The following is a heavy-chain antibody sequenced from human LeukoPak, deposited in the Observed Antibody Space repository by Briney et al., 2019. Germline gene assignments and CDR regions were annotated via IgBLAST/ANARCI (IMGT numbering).Heavy chain of an antibody. J-gene: IGHJ6*02. CDR3: ARDNSPNYYYYYGMDV. CDR1: GFTFSSYA. D-gene: IGHD2/OR15-2a*01. V-gene: IGHV3-30-3*01. CDR2: ISYDGSNK. Sequence: GGSLRLSCAASGFTFSSYAMHWVRQAPGKGLEWVAVISYDGSNKYYADSVKGRFTISRDNSKNTLYLQMNSLRAEDTAVYYCARDNSPNYYYYYGMDVWGQGTTVTVSS.